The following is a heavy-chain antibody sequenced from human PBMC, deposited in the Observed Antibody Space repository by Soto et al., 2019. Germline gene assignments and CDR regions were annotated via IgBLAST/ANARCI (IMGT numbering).Heavy chain of an antibody. D-gene: IGHD1-26*01. CDR1: GYTFTSYG. CDR2: ISAYNGNT. CDR3: ARVVGATNYYYYYYGMDV. V-gene: IGHV1-18*01. Sequence: QVQLVQSGAEVKKPGASVKVSCKASGYTFTSYGISWVRQAPGQGLEWMGWISAYNGNTNYAQKLQGSVTMTTDTARSKAYMELRSLRSDDTAVYYCARVVGATNYYYYYYGMDVWGQGTTVTVSS. J-gene: IGHJ6*02.